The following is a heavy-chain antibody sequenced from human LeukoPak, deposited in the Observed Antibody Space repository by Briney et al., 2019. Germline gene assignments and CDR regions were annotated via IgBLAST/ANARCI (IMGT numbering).Heavy chain of an antibody. Sequence: KSGESLKISCKGSGYSFTSYWIGWVRQMPGKGLEWMGIIYPGDSDTRYSPSFQGQVTISADKSISTAYLQWSSLKASDTAMYYCARCASYDILTGYYGDYFDYWGQGTLVTVSS. J-gene: IGHJ4*02. CDR1: GYSFTSYW. V-gene: IGHV5-51*01. D-gene: IGHD3-9*01. CDR3: ARCASYDILTGYYGDYFDY. CDR2: IYPGDSDT.